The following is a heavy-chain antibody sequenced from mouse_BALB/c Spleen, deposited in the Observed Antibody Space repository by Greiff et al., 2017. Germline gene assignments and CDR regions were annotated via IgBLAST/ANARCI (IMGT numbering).Heavy chain of an antibody. J-gene: IGHJ3*01. CDR2: IDPSDSET. D-gene: IGHD2-4*01. CDR3: ARGGNYYDYDGFAY. CDR1: GYSFTSYW. Sequence: QVQLQQSGPQLVRPGASVKISCKASGYSFTSYWMHWVKQRPGQGLEWIGMIDPSDSETRLNQKFKDKATLTVDKSSSTAYMQLSSPTSEDSAVYYCARGGNYYDYDGFAYWGQGTLVTVSA. V-gene: IGHV1S127*01.